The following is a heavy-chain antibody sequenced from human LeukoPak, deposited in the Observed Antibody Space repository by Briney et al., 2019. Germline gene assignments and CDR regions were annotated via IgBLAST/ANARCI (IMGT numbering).Heavy chain of an antibody. V-gene: IGHV3-9*03. D-gene: IGHD3-3*01. J-gene: IGHJ6*04. CDR3: AKELYAFWSGSSGSGTLDV. CDR2: ISWNSGSI. Sequence: PGRSLRLSCAASGFTFDDYAMHWVRQAPGKGLEWVSGISWNSGSIGYADSVKGRFTISRDNAKNSLYLQMNSLRAEDMALYYCAKELYAFWSGSSGSGTLDVWGKGTTVTVSS. CDR1: GFTFDDYA.